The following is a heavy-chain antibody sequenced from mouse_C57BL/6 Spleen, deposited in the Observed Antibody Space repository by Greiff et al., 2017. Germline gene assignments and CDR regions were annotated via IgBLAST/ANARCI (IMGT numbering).Heavy chain of an antibody. CDR2: IHPSDSDT. J-gene: IGHJ4*01. CDR1: GYTFTSYW. D-gene: IGHD1-1*01. Sequence: QVQLQQPGAELVKPGASVKVSCKASGYTFTSYWMHWVKQRPGQGLEWIGRIHPSDSDTNYNQKFKGKATLTVDKSSSTAYMQLSSLTSEDSAVYYCAAITTVVATKGYAMDYWGQGTSGTVSS. V-gene: IGHV1-74*01. CDR3: AAITTVVATKGYAMDY.